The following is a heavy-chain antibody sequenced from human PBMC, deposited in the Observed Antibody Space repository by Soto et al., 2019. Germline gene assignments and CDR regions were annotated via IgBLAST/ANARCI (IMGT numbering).Heavy chain of an antibody. Sequence: GGSLRLSCIASGFTFSSYWMHWVRQTPEKGLVWVSHTDSDGSFTTYADSVKGRFTISRDNAKNTLYLQMNSLRAEDTAVYYCVRGFHMDVWGQGTTVTVSS. CDR2: TDSDGSFT. V-gene: IGHV3-74*01. CDR3: VRGFHMDV. J-gene: IGHJ6*02. CDR1: GFTFSSYW.